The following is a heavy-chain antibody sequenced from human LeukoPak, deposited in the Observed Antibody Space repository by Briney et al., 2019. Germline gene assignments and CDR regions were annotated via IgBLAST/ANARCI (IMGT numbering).Heavy chain of an antibody. D-gene: IGHD6-19*01. Sequence: SESLSLTCTVSGGSISSGDYYWSWIRQPPGKGLEWIGYIYYSGSTYYNPSLKSRVTISVDTSKNQFSLKLSSVTAADTAVYYCARVADSSGRWRVFDYWGQGTLVTVSS. CDR3: ARVADSSGRWRVFDY. CDR2: IYYSGST. J-gene: IGHJ4*02. V-gene: IGHV4-30-4*02. CDR1: GGSISSGDYY.